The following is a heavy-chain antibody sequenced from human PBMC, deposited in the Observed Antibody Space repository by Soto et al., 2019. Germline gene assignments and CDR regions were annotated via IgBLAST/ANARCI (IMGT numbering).Heavy chain of an antibody. D-gene: IGHD1-26*01. CDR2: INSDRSST. V-gene: IGHV3-74*01. J-gene: IGHJ6*02. Sequence: GGSLRLSCAASRFTFSSYWMYWVRQAPGKGLVWVSRINSDRSSTRYADSVKGRFSISRDNSKSTLYLQMNTLRAEDTAVYYCARRREGYYYGLDVWGQGTTVTVSS. CDR3: ARRREGYYYGLDV. CDR1: RFTFSSYW.